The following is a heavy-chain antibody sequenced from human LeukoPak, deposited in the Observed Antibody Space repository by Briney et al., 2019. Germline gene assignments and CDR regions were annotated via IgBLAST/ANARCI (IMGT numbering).Heavy chain of an antibody. Sequence: GGSLRLSCAASGFSFSSYAMSWVRQAPGKGLEWVSVMYIDGSTHYAESVKGRFTISRDNSKNTLYLQMNSLRAEDTAVYYCARAQAFDYWGQGTLVTVSS. CDR1: GFSFSSYA. V-gene: IGHV3-66*01. J-gene: IGHJ4*02. CDR3: ARAQAFDY. CDR2: MYIDGST.